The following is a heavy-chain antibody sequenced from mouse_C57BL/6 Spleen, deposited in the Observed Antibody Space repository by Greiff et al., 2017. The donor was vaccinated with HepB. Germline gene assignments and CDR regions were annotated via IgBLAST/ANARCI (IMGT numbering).Heavy chain of an antibody. CDR2: IYPGDGDT. CDR1: GYAFSSSW. V-gene: IGHV1-82*01. Sequence: QVQLQQSGPELVKPGASVKISCKASGYAFSSSWMNWVKQRPGKGLEWIGRIYPGDGDTNYNGKFKGKATLTADKSSSTAYMQLSSLTSEDSAVYFCARVKNYFDDWGQGTTLTVSS. CDR3: ARVKNYFDD. J-gene: IGHJ2*01.